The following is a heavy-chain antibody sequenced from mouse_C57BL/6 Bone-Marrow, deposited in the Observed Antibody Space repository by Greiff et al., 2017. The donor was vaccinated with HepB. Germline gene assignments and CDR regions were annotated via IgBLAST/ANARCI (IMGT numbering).Heavy chain of an antibody. CDR3: ASELGAMDY. D-gene: IGHD3-3*01. V-gene: IGHV2-6*01. Sequence: QVHVKQSGPGLVAPSQSLSITCTVSGFSLTSYGVDWVRQSPGKGLEWLGVIWGVGSTNYNSALKSRLSISKDNSKSQVFLKMNSLQTDDTAMYYCASELGAMDYWGQGTSVTVSS. CDR2: IWGVGST. J-gene: IGHJ4*01. CDR1: GFSLTSYG.